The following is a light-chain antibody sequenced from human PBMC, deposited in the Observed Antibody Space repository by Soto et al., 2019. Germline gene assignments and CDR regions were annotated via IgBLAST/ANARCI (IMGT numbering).Light chain of an antibody. CDR2: SND. V-gene: IGLV1-44*01. J-gene: IGLJ2*01. CDR1: GSNIGSHT. CDR3: QVWDSSSDHRVV. Sequence: QPVLTQPPSASGTPGQRVTISCSGSGSNIGSHTVSWYQQLPGTAPNLLIYSNDQRPSGVPDRFSGSKSGTSASLAISGLQSEDEADYYCQVWDSSSDHRVVFGGGTQLTVL.